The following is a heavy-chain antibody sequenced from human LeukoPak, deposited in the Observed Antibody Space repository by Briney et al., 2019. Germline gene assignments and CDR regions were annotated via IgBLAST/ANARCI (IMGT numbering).Heavy chain of an antibody. CDR2: ISGSGAST. V-gene: IGHV3-23*01. CDR1: GYIFSNYG. Sequence: PGGSLRLSCAASGYIFSNYGMHWVRQAPGKGLEWISGISGSGASTYYADSVKGRFTISRDDSRNTLYLQMNSLRGDDTAVYYCAKDVGKWESLHFFDYWGQGTLVTVSS. CDR3: AKDVGKWESLHFFDY. J-gene: IGHJ4*02. D-gene: IGHD1-26*01.